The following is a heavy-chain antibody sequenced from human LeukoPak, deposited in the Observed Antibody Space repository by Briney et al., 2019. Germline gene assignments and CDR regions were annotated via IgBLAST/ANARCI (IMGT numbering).Heavy chain of an antibody. D-gene: IGHD1-7*01. CDR3: VKDYPRIGVTGTTSFFDY. J-gene: IGHJ4*02. CDR1: EFTFSDYA. CDR2: LNEDGSTT. Sequence: GGSLRLSCVASEFTFSDYAVSWVRQAPGKGLEWVSGLNEDGSTTFYADSVQGRFIISRDNSQNIVYLQMSSLRVEDTAVYYCVKDYPRIGVTGTTSFFDYWGQGNLVTVSS. V-gene: IGHV3-23*01.